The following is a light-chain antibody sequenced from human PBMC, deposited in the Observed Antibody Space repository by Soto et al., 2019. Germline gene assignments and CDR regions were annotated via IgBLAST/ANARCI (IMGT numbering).Light chain of an antibody. V-gene: IGLV2-14*01. CDR2: DVS. J-gene: IGLJ7*01. CDR3: SSYTSSTLFV. CDR1: SSDVGGYNY. Sequence: QSVLTQPASVSGSPGQSITISCTGTSSDVGGYNYVSWYQQYPGKAPKLMIYDVSNRPSGVSNRFSGSKSGNTASLTISGLQAEDDADYYCSSYTSSTLFVFGTGTQLTVL.